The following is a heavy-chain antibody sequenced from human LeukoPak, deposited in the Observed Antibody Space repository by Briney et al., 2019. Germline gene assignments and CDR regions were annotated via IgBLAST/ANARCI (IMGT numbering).Heavy chain of an antibody. CDR3: ARRLTQYDCFDP. Sequence: SETLSLTCAVYGVSFSGYYWSWIRQPPGKGLEWIGEINHSGSTNYNPSLKSRVTISVDTSKNQFPLHLNSVTPEDTAVYYCARRLTQYDCFDPWGQGILVTVSS. J-gene: IGHJ5*02. D-gene: IGHD2-2*01. CDR2: INHSGST. CDR1: GVSFSGYY. V-gene: IGHV4-34*01.